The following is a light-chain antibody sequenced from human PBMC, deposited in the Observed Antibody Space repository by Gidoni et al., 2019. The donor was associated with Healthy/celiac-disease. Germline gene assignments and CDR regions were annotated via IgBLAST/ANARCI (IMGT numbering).Light chain of an antibody. Sequence: EIVLTQSPGTLSLSPGERATLSCRASQSVSSSYLAWYQPKPGQAPRLLIYGASSRATGIPDRFSGSGSGTDFTLTISRLEPEDFAVYYCQQYGSPGAFGQGTKVEIK. CDR1: QSVSSSY. J-gene: IGKJ1*01. V-gene: IGKV3-20*01. CDR3: QQYGSPGA. CDR2: GAS.